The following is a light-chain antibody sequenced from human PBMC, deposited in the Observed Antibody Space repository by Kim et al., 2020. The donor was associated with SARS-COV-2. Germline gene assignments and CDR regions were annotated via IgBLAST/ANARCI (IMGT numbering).Light chain of an antibody. J-gene: IGKJ3*01. V-gene: IGKV1-5*03. CDR1: QSISIW. Sequence: ASVGDRVPITCRASQSISIWLAWYQQKPGKAPNLLIYKASSLESGVPSRFSGSGSGTEFTLTISSLQPDDFATYYCQQYNSFPFTFGPGTKVDIK. CDR3: QQYNSFPFT. CDR2: KAS.